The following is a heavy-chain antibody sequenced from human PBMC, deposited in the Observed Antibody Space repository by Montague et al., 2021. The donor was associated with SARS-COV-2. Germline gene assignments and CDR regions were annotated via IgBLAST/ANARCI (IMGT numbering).Heavy chain of an antibody. Sequence: SLRLSCAASGFTFSAYAMSWVRQAPGKGLEWVSSVFASGSGTYYADSVKGRFTISRDNSKSTLFLQMSSLRAEDTSIYYCARNPTVSGMPATISWYFDLWGRGTLGTASS. V-gene: IGHV3-23*03. D-gene: IGHD1-26*01. CDR2: VFASGSGT. CDR3: ARNPTVSGMPATISWYFDL. CDR1: GFTFSAYA. J-gene: IGHJ2*01.